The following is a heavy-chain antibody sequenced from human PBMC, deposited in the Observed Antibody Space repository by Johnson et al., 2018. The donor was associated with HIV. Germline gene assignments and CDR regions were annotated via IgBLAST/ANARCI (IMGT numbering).Heavy chain of an antibody. CDR3: AKDKGYSSSWYGDAFDI. CDR1: GFTFGDYA. J-gene: IGHJ3*02. D-gene: IGHD6-13*01. CDR2: ISWNSGSI. Sequence: VQLVESGGGLVQPGRSLRLSCTASGFTFGDYAMHWVRQAPGKGLEWVSGISWNSGSIGYADSVKGRFTISRDNAKNSLYLQMNSLRAEDTALYYCAKDKGYSSSWYGDAFDIWGQGTMVTVSS. V-gene: IGHV3-9*01.